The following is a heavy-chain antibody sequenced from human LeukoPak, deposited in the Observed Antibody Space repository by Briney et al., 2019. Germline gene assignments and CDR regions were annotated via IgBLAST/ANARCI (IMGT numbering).Heavy chain of an antibody. J-gene: IGHJ6*02. CDR2: IKNDGSST. V-gene: IGHV3-74*01. Sequence: HSGGSLRLSCAASGFTFSTYWMHWVRQAPGKGLVWVSRIKNDGSSTSYADSVKGRFTISRDGAKNTLFLQMNSLRAEDTAVYYCACYFYGMDVWGQGTTVTVSS. CDR1: GFTFSTYW. CDR3: ACYFYGMDV.